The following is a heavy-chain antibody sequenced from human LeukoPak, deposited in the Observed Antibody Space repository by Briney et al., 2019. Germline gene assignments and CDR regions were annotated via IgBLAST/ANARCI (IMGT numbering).Heavy chain of an antibody. Sequence: GASVKVSCKASGYTFTGYYMHWVRQAPGQGLEWMGWINPNSGGTNYAQKFQGRVTMTRDTSISAAYMELSRLRSDDTAVYYCARQLGRIAAAGTRVFGYWGQGTLVTVSS. V-gene: IGHV1-2*02. CDR2: INPNSGGT. D-gene: IGHD6-13*01. J-gene: IGHJ4*02. CDR3: ARQLGRIAAAGTRVFGY. CDR1: GYTFTGYY.